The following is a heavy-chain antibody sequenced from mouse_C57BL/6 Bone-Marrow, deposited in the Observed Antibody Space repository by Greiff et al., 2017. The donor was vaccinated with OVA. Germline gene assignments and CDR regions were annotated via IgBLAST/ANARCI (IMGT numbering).Heavy chain of an antibody. J-gene: IGHJ4*01. CDR1: GFSLTSYG. CDR3: ARTLYGSSLFYAMDY. Sequence: VKVVESGPGLVQPSQSLSITCTVSGFSLTSYGVHWVRQSPGKGLEWLGVIWSGGSTDYNAAFISRLSISKDNSKSQVFFKMNSLQADDTAIYYCARTLYGSSLFYAMDYWGQGTSVTVSS. D-gene: IGHD1-1*01. V-gene: IGHV2-2*01. CDR2: IWSGGST.